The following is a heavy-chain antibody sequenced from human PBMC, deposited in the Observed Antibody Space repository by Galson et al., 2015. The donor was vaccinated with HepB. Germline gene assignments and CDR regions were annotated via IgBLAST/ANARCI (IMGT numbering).Heavy chain of an antibody. V-gene: IGHV5-10-1*01. J-gene: IGHJ4*02. CDR1: GYSFTNYW. CDR3: AQWLDAFDY. Sequence: QSGAEVQKPGESLGISCKGSGYSFTNYWIGWVRQMLGKGLEWMGKIDPSDSYAKYRPSFQGHVTIPLDKSISTAYLQWSSLKASDTAMYYCAQWLDAFDYWGKGTLVTVSS. CDR2: IDPSDSYA. D-gene: IGHD6-19*01.